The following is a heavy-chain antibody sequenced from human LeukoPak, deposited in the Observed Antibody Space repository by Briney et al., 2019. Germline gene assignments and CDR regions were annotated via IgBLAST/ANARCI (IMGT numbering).Heavy chain of an antibody. Sequence: GGSLRLSCAASGFTFSSYAISWVRQAPGKALEWVSAISGSGGSTYYAVSVKGRFTISRDNSKNTLYLQMNSLRAEDTAVYYCAKLGSGWSRGLFDYWGQGTLVTVSS. J-gene: IGHJ4*02. D-gene: IGHD6-19*01. CDR3: AKLGSGWSRGLFDY. V-gene: IGHV3-23*01. CDR1: GFTFSSYA. CDR2: ISGSGGST.